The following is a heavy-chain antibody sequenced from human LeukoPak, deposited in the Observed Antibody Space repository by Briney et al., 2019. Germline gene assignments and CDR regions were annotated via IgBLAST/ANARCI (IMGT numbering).Heavy chain of an antibody. V-gene: IGHV1-2*02. CDR2: INPNSGGT. CDR3: ARVVAAAGTEYYQYGMDV. CDR1: GYTFTGYY. Sequence: ASGTVCCKASGYTFTGYYMHWVRQAPGQGLGWMGWINPNSGGTNYAQKFQGRGTMTRDTSISTAYMELSRLRSDDTAVYYCARVVAAAGTEYYQYGMDVWGQGTTVTVSS. J-gene: IGHJ6*02. D-gene: IGHD6-13*01.